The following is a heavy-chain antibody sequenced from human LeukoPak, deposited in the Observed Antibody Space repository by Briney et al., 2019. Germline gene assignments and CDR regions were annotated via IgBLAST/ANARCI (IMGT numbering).Heavy chain of an antibody. CDR1: GYTFTDYF. J-gene: IGHJ5*02. V-gene: IGHV1-2*02. CDR3: AKVGFNA. Sequence: ASVKVSCKASGYTFTDYFIHWVRQAPGQGIEWMGWINPNSGGTKYAQKFQGRVTMSSDTSISTAYMELSRLRSDDTAVYYCAKVGFNAWGQGTLVTVSS. CDR2: INPNSGGT.